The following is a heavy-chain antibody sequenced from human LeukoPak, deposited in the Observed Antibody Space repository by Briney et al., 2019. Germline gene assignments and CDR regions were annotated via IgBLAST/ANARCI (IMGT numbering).Heavy chain of an antibody. Sequence: SETLSLTCTVSGGSISSYYWSWIRQPPGKGLEWIGYIYYSGSTNYNPSLKSRVTISVDTSKNQFSLKLSSVTAADTAVYYCARGIAAAGTTHVDYRGQGTLVTVSS. V-gene: IGHV4-59*12. CDR3: ARGIAAAGTTHVDY. CDR1: GGSISSYY. CDR2: IYYSGST. D-gene: IGHD6-13*01. J-gene: IGHJ4*02.